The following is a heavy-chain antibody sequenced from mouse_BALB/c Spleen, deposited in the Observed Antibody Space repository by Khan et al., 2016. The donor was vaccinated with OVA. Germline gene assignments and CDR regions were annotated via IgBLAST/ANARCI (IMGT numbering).Heavy chain of an antibody. CDR2: INPSTGYT. D-gene: IGHD1-1*01. Sequence: LQQSGAELAKPGASVKMCCKASGYTFTSYWMHWVKQRPGQGLEWIGYINPSTGYTEYNQKFKDKATLTADKSSSTAYMQLSSLTSEDSAVYYCANHGSSSAWFTYWGQGTLVTVSA. J-gene: IGHJ3*01. CDR1: GYTFTSYW. CDR3: ANHGSSSAWFTY. V-gene: IGHV1-7*01.